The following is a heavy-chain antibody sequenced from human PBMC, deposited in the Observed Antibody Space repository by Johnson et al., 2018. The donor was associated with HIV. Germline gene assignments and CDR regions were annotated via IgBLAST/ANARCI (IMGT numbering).Heavy chain of an antibody. V-gene: IGHV3-30-3*01. CDR1: GLTFSDFA. J-gene: IGHJ3*02. Sequence: QVQLVESGGGVVQPGKSLRLSCAASGLTFSDFAMHWVRQAPGKGLEWVAVTSYDGINKYYATSVKGRFTISRDNSKNTLYLQMNSLRAEDTAVYYCAKDGEYSSPGAFDIWGQGTMVTVSS. CDR3: AKDGEYSSPGAFDI. CDR2: TSYDGINK. D-gene: IGHD6-6*01.